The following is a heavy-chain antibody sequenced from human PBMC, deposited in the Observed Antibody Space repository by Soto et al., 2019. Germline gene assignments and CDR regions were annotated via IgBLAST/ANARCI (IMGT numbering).Heavy chain of an antibody. CDR3: AIEESGGYSFLSD. CDR1: GFTFSSQT. Sequence: QVELVESGGGVVHPGKPLRLSCVASGFTFSSQTMHWVRQAPGKGLAWVAAISSDGDKKQYADSVMGRFSISRDNSKNTVYLQMNSLRAEDTAVYFCAIEESGGYSFLSDWGQGTRVTVSA. D-gene: IGHD3-22*01. CDR2: ISSDGDKK. V-gene: IGHV3-30-3*01. J-gene: IGHJ4*02.